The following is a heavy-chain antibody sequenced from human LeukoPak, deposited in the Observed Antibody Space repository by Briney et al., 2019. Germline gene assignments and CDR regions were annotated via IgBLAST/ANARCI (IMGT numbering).Heavy chain of an antibody. CDR3: ARHLGSEFDY. D-gene: IGHD6-19*01. V-gene: IGHV4-59*08. J-gene: IGHJ4*02. CDR2: IYYSGST. Sequence: PSETLSLTCTVSGGSISSYYWSWIRQPPGKGLEWIGYIYYSGSTNYNPSLKSRVTISVDTSKNQFSLKLSSVTAADTAVYYCARHLGSEFDYWGQGTLVTVSS. CDR1: GGSISSYY.